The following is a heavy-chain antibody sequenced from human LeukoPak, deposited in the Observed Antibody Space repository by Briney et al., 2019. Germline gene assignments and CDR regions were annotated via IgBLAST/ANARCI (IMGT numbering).Heavy chain of an antibody. CDR2: MNQDGSAI. V-gene: IGHV3-7*01. Sequence: GGSLRLACAASGFTFSTYWMSWARQAPGKGLEWVAKMNQDGSAISSVDSVKGRFTISRDNAKNSLYLQMNSLRAEDTAVYYCASADSGRNSFAPWGQATLVIVSS. CDR3: ASADSGRNSFAP. CDR1: GFTFSTYW. D-gene: IGHD6-19*01. J-gene: IGHJ5*02.